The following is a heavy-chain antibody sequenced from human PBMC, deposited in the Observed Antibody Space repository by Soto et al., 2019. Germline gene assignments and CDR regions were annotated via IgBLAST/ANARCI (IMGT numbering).Heavy chain of an antibody. Sequence: SETLSLTCTVSGGSISSYYWSWIRQPPGKGLEWLGYVYDSGITNYNPSLKSRVSMALNMSKNQFSLQLSSLTAADTAVYYCAAAGSLYFYYYMDVWGKGTTVTVSS. D-gene: IGHD6-13*01. CDR3: AAAGSLYFYYYMDV. J-gene: IGHJ6*03. V-gene: IGHV4-59*08. CDR2: VYDSGIT. CDR1: GGSISSYY.